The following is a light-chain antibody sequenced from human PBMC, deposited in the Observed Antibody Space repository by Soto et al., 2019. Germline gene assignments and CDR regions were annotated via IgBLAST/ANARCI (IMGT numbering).Light chain of an antibody. V-gene: IGKV3-15*01. CDR1: QSVGSN. J-gene: IGKJ1*01. Sequence: EIVMTQSPATLSVSPGERATLSCRASQSVGSNLAWYQQKPGQAPRLLIYGASTRATGIPARFSGSGSGTAFTLTISRRQSEDFAIYFCQQYNNWPPDRTFGQGTKVQIK. CDR3: QQYNNWPPDRT. CDR2: GAS.